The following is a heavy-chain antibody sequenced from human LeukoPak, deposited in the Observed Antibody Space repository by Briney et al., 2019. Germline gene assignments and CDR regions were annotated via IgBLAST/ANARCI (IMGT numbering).Heavy chain of an antibody. CDR2: IKQDGSEK. Sequence: GGSLSLSCAASGFTFSNYWMSWVRQAPGKVLEWVAHIKQDGSEKYYVESVKGRFTISRDNARNSLYLQMNSLRAEDTAVYYCARALVGDTDWGQGALVTVSS. CDR3: ARALVGDTD. D-gene: IGHD1-26*01. V-gene: IGHV3-7*05. CDR1: GFTFSNYW. J-gene: IGHJ4*02.